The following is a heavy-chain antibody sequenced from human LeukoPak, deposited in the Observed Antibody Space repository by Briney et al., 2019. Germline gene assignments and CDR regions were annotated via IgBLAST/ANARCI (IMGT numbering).Heavy chain of an antibody. J-gene: IGHJ4*02. CDR3: AISPAPSYYDFWSGYYIANESFDY. CDR1: GFTFSSYA. Sequence: PGGSLRLSCAASGFTFSSYAMSWVRQAPGKGLEWVSAISGSGGSTYYADSVKGRFTISRDNSKNTLYLQMNCLRAEDTAVYYCAISPAPSYYDFWSGYYIANESFDYWGQGTLVTVSS. CDR2: ISGSGGST. D-gene: IGHD3-3*01. V-gene: IGHV3-23*01.